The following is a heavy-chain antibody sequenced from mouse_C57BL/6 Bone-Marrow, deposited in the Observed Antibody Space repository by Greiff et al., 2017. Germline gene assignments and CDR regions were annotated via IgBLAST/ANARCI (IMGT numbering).Heavy chain of an antibody. CDR1: GYTFTNYW. CDR3: AVLDSYSYFDY. Sequence: VQLQESGAELVRPGTSVKMSCKASGYTFTNYWIGWAKQRPGQGLEWIGDIYPGGGYTNYNEKFKGKATLTADKSSSTAYLQFSSLKSEDSAIYYCAVLDSYSYFDYWARAPLSQSPQ. V-gene: IGHV1-63*01. J-gene: IGHJ2*01. D-gene: IGHD2-12*01. CDR2: IYPGGGYT.